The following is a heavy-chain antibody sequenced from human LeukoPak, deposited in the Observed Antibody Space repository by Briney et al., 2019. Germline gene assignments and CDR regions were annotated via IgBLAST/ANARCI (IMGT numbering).Heavy chain of an antibody. CDR2: INPNSGGT. CDR3: ARSLFDGDYAIDY. V-gene: IGHV1-2*02. CDR1: GYTFTGYY. D-gene: IGHD4-17*01. J-gene: IGHJ4*02. Sequence: GASVKVSCTASGYTFTGYYMHWVRQAPGQGLEWMGWINPNSGGTNYAQKFQGRVTMTRDTSIGTAYMELSRLRSDDTAVYYCARSLFDGDYAIDYWGQGTLVTVSS.